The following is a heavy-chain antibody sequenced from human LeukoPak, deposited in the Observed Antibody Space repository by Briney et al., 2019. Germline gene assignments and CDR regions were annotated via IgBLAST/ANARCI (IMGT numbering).Heavy chain of an antibody. CDR3: ARSSLRDYYDSSGYYTY. Sequence: ASVKVSCKASGYTFTSYYMHWVRQAPGQGLEWMGWINPNSGGTNYAQKFQGRVTMTRDTSISTAYMELSRLRSDDTAVYYCARSSLRDYYDSSGYYTYWGQGTLVTVSS. V-gene: IGHV1-2*02. CDR1: GYTFTSYY. CDR2: INPNSGGT. J-gene: IGHJ4*02. D-gene: IGHD3-22*01.